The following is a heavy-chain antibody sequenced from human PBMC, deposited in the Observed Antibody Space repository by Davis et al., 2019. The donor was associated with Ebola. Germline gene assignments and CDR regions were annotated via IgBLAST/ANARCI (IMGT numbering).Heavy chain of an antibody. J-gene: IGHJ4*02. Sequence: SLKISCEASRFRFDDYAMHWVRQAPGKGLEWVSGISWNSGRIGYADAVKGRFTISRENAKRSVYLQMNSLRGEDTAVYYCRLGSYHMGDDYWGQGTLVTVSS. V-gene: IGHV3-9*01. D-gene: IGHD3-10*01. CDR2: ISWNSGRI. CDR3: RLGSYHMGDDY. CDR1: RFRFDDYA.